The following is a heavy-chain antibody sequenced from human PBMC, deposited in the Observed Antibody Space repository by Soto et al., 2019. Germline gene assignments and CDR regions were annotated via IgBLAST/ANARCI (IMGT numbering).Heavy chain of an antibody. Sequence: SETLSLTCAVYGGSFSGYYWSWIRQPPGKGLEWIGEINHSGSTNYNPSLKSRVTISVDTSKNQFSLKLSSVTAADTAVYYCARGITGTTGGMDVWGQGTTVTVSS. CDR2: INHSGST. D-gene: IGHD1-7*01. J-gene: IGHJ6*02. CDR3: ARGITGTTGGMDV. V-gene: IGHV4-34*01. CDR1: GGSFSGYY.